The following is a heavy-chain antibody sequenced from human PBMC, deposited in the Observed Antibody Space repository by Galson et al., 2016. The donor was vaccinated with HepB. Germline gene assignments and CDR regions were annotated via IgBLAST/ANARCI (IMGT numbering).Heavy chain of an antibody. CDR2: ISYDGSNK. J-gene: IGHJ4*02. V-gene: IGHV3-30-3*01. Sequence: SLRLSCAASGFTFSHYAIHWVRQAPGKGLEWVAVISYDGSNKYYADSVKGRFTISRDDSKNTLYLQMNSRRAEDTAVYYCAREGSYGDYSLDYWGQGALVTVSS. D-gene: IGHD4-17*01. CDR3: AREGSYGDYSLDY. CDR1: GFTFSHYA.